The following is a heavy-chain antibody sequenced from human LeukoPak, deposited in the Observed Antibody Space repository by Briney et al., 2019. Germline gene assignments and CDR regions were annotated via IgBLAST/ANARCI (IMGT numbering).Heavy chain of an antibody. CDR2: IYPDVSDT. V-gene: IGHV5-51*01. CDR3: ARRGSSSSDYYGMDV. D-gene: IGHD6-6*01. Sequence: GESLKISCKGSGYSFTTYWIGWVRQMPGKGLEWMGIIYPDVSDTRYSPSFQGQVTISVDKSISTAYLQWSSLKASDAAIYYCARRGSSSSDYYGMDVWGQGTTVTVSS. CDR1: GYSFTTYW. J-gene: IGHJ6*02.